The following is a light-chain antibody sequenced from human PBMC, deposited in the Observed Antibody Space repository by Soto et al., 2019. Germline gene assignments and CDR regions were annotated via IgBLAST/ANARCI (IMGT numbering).Light chain of an antibody. CDR3: QQYGSSPGFT. J-gene: IGKJ3*01. CDR1: QSVSSSY. V-gene: IGKV3-20*01. Sequence: EIVLTQSPGTLSLSPGERATLSCRASQSVSSSYLVWYQQKPGQAPRLLIYGASSRATGIPDRFSGSGSGTDFTLTISRLEPEDFAVYYCQQYGSSPGFTFGPGTKVDIK. CDR2: GAS.